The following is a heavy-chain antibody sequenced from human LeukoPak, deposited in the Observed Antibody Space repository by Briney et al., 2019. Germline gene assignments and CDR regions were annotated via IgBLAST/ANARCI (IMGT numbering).Heavy chain of an antibody. D-gene: IGHD4-23*01. CDR3: TRDSGTTGVVKFDP. CDR1: GGSINSYY. J-gene: IGHJ5*02. V-gene: IGHV4-4*07. Sequence: PSETLSLTCTVSGGSINSYYRSWLRQPAERGLEWIGRIYASGSTTYNPSLRSRVAISMDTSKNQFSLRLTSVTAADTAVYYCTRDSGTTGVVKFDPWGQGILVTVSS. CDR2: IYASGST.